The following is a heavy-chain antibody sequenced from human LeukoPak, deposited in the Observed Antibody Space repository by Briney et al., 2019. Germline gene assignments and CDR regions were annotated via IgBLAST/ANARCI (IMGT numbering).Heavy chain of an antibody. CDR3: ATDLGSSWIY. CDR1: AYTFTGYY. V-gene: IGHV1-2*02. J-gene: IGHJ4*01. D-gene: IGHD6-13*01. Sequence: ASVKVAGKASAYTFTGYYLHWVRQAPGQGLEWMGWINPNSGGTNYAQKFQGRVTMTRDTSISTAYMELSRLSSDDTAVYYCATDLGSSWIYWGQGTLVTVSS. CDR2: INPNSGGT.